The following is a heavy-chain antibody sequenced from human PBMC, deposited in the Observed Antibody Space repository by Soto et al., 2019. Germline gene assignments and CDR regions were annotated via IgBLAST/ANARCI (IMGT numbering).Heavy chain of an antibody. CDR3: ARATFGAVLHLEV. D-gene: IGHD3-3*01. V-gene: IGHV4-30-2*01. J-gene: IGHJ6*02. Sequence: QLQLQESGSGLVKPSQTLSLTCAVSGASISTEGYTWSWIRQPPGKGLEWIGNIYPSGASNYNPSLRSRVTISLDASRNRFSLSVGSVTAADTAVYYCARATFGAVLHLEVWGQGTTVTVSS. CDR2: IYPSGAS. CDR1: GASISTEGYT.